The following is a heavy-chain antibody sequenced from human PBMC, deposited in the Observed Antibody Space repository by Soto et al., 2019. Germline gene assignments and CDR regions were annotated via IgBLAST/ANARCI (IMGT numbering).Heavy chain of an antibody. CDR3: ARNPYSSGRFDP. CDR2: MTPTSGDT. V-gene: IGHV1-8*01. D-gene: IGHD6-19*01. Sequence: QVQLVQSGAEVKKPGASVKVSCKASGYNFIDYDIHWVRQSTGQGLEWLGWMTPTSGDTGYAQKFQGRISLTRDTSRGTAYMELSSLKSEDTAVYYCARNPYSSGRFDPWGQGTLVTVSS. J-gene: IGHJ5*02. CDR1: GYNFIDYD.